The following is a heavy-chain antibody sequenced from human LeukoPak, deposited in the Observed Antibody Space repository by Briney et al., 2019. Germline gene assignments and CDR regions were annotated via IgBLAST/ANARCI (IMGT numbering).Heavy chain of an antibody. CDR3: ARGLGGYAFDI. CDR1: GGSISSYY. J-gene: IGHJ3*02. CDR2: IYYSGST. D-gene: IGHD3-16*01. V-gene: IGHV4-59*08. Sequence: PSETLSLTCTVSGGSISSYYWSWIRQPPGKGLEWTGYIYYSGSTNYNPSLKSRVTISVDTSKNQFSLKLSSVTAADTAVYYCARGLGGYAFDIWGQGTMVTVSS.